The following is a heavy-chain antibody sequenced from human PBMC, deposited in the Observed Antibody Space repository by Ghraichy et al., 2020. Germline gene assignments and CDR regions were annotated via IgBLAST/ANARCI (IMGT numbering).Heavy chain of an antibody. V-gene: IGHV3-20*04. CDR2: INWIGGST. Sequence: GESLRLSCAASGFTFDDYGMSWVRQGPGKGLEWVSGINWIGGSTGYADSVKGRFTISRDNAKNSLYLQMNSLRAEDTALYYCVRDPSYGDYDETSYFDYWGQGTLVTVSS. CDR1: GFTFDDYG. D-gene: IGHD4-17*01. J-gene: IGHJ4*02. CDR3: VRDPSYGDYDETSYFDY.